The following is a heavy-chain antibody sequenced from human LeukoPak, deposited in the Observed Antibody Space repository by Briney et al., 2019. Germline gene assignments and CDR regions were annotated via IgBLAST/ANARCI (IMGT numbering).Heavy chain of an antibody. CDR2: IIPIFGTT. Sequence: SVKVSCKASGGTFSSYAISWVRQAPGQGLEWMGGIIPIFGTTNYAQKFQGRVTITADESTNTAYMELSSLRSEDTAVYYCARPTTYYYDSSAYHVDGFDIWGQGTMVTVSS. CDR3: ARPTTYYYDSSAYHVDGFDI. CDR1: GGTFSSYA. V-gene: IGHV1-69*13. D-gene: IGHD3-22*01. J-gene: IGHJ3*02.